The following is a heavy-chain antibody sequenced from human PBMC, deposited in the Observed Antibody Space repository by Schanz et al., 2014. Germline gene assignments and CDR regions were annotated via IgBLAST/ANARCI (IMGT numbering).Heavy chain of an antibody. V-gene: IGHV4-39*07. J-gene: IGHJ6*02. CDR2: IYYSGST. D-gene: IGHD1-1*01. CDR3: ARGGRTTYNYYYGMDV. CDR1: GGSISSSRYY. Sequence: QLQLQESGPGLAKPSETLSLTCSVSGGSISSSRYYWGWIRQSPGKGLEWIGYIYYSGSTYYNPSLRRRVTIPVDTPKNQFSLKLTSVPAADTAVYYCARGGRTTYNYYYGMDVWGQGTTVTVSS.